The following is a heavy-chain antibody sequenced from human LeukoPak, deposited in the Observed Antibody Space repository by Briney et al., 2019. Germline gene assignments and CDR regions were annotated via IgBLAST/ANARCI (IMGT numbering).Heavy chain of an antibody. CDR3: ASQVGGAPDRWHFGL. D-gene: IGHD1-26*01. V-gene: IGHV4-4*07. CDR2: IYTTGST. J-gene: IGHJ2*01. CDR1: SITNYF. Sequence: SETLSLTCTVGSITNYFLSWIRQPAGKGLEWLGRIYTTGSTEYNPSLKSRVTMSVETSKRQFSLKLSSVTAADTAVYFCASQVGGAPDRWHFGLWGRGTLVTVSS.